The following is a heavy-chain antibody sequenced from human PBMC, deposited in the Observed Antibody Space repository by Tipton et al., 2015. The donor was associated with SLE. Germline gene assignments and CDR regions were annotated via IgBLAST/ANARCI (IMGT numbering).Heavy chain of an antibody. CDR1: GYSISSGYY. CDR2: IYYSGST. CDR3: ARGGYGDYDY. J-gene: IGHJ4*02. V-gene: IGHV4-61*01. Sequence: TLSLTCAVSGYSISSGYYWSWIRQPPGKGLEWIGYIYYSGSTNYNPSLKSRVTISVDTSKNQFSLKLSSVTAADTAVYYCARGGYGDYDYWGQGTLVTVSS. D-gene: IGHD4-17*01.